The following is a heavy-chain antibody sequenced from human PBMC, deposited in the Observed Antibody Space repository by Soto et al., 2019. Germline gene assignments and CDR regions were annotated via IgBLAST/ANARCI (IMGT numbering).Heavy chain of an antibody. D-gene: IGHD6-13*01. J-gene: IGHJ5*02. CDR1: GFTFSSYG. V-gene: IGHV3-33*06. CDR2: IWYDGSNK. Sequence: QVQLVESGGGVVQPGRSLRLSCAASGFTFSSYGMHWVRQAPGKGLEWVAVIWYDGSNKYYADSVKGRFTISRDNSKNTVYLQMNSLRAEDTALYYCAKCPGVAAAGPPFDPWGQGTLVTVSS. CDR3: AKCPGVAAAGPPFDP.